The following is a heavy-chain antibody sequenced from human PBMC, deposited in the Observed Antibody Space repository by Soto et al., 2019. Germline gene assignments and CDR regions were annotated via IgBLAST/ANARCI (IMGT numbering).Heavy chain of an antibody. D-gene: IGHD3-9*01. J-gene: IGHJ4*02. CDR3: ARGGDDILTGYFGIDY. Sequence: SETLSLTCTVSGGSISSYYWSWIRQPPGKGLEWIGYIYYSGSTNYNPSLKSRVTISVDTSKNQFSLKLSSVTAADTAVYYCARGGDDILTGYFGIDYWGRGTLVTVSS. CDR2: IYYSGST. V-gene: IGHV4-59*01. CDR1: GGSISSYY.